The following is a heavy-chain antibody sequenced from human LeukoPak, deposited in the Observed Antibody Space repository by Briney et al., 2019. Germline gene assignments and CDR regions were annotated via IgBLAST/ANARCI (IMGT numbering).Heavy chain of an antibody. CDR2: IKPDGRDK. V-gene: IGHV3-7*01. CDR1: GFTFRSYG. J-gene: IGHJ4*02. Sequence: GGSLRLSCVSSGFTFRSYGMHWVRQAPGEGLEWVATIKPDGRDKYYVDSVKGRFTMSRDNGKNSVYLQMNSLRAEDTAVYYCASWEASTNYWGQGTLVTVSS. CDR3: ASWEASTNY. D-gene: IGHD1-26*01.